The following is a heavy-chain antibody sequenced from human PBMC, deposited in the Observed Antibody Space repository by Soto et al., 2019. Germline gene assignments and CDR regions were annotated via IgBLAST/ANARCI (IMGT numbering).Heavy chain of an antibody. CDR2: VTYAGSSH. J-gene: IGHJ4*02. D-gene: IGHD2-2*01. CDR3: AKDRGGDCPDNSCYFGADY. Sequence: PGWSLRLSCEVSGFTFRSYAMQWVLQTPGRGLEWVATVTYAGSSHYYADSVKGLFTISRENSKNTLYLHMDRLRVEDTAVYSCAKDRGGDCPDNSCYFGADYWGQGTPVTVSS. V-gene: IGHV3-30*04. CDR1: GFTFRSYA.